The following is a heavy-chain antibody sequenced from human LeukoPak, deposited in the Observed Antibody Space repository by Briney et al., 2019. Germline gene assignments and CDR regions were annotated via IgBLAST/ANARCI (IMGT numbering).Heavy chain of an antibody. CDR3: ARGSGAFDI. V-gene: IGHV3-48*04. D-gene: IGHD3-16*01. Sequence: PGGSLRLSCAASGFNYSSYTMNWVRQAPGMGLEWLSYISASRGITYYADSVKGRFTISRDNAKNTLYLQMNSLRAEDTAVYYCARGSGAFDIWGQGTMVTVSS. CDR2: ISASRGIT. J-gene: IGHJ3*02. CDR1: GFNYSSYT.